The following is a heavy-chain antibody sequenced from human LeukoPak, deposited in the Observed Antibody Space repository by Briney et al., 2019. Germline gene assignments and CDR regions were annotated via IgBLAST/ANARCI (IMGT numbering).Heavy chain of an antibody. CDR1: GGTFSSYA. CDR3: AKEAGYSSSSDAFDI. J-gene: IGHJ3*02. D-gene: IGHD6-13*01. V-gene: IGHV1-69*05. CDR2: IIPIFGTA. Sequence: ASVKVSCKASGGTFSSYAISWVRQAPGQGLEWMGGIIPIFGTANYAQKFQGGVTITTDESTSTAYMELSSLRSEDTAVYYCAKEAGYSSSSDAFDIWGQGTMVTVSS.